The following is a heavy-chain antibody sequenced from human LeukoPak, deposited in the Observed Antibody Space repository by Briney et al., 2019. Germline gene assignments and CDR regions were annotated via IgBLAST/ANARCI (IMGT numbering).Heavy chain of an antibody. Sequence: PGGSLRLSCAASGFSFSRYWMGWVRQAPGKGLEWVANIKHDGNERYYVDSVKARFTISRDNAKNSMYLQMNSLRVEDTAVYYCARVGCSSTTCYFPDYWGQGTLVTVSS. CDR3: ARVGCSSTTCYFPDY. D-gene: IGHD2-2*01. CDR2: IKHDGNER. V-gene: IGHV3-7*02. J-gene: IGHJ4*02. CDR1: GFSFSRYW.